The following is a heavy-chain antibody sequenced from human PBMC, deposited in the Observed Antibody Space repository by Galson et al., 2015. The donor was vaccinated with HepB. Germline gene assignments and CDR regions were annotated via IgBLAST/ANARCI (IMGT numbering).Heavy chain of an antibody. Sequence: LSLTCTVSGGSISSYYWCWIRQPPGKGLEWIGYIYYSGSTNYNPSLKSRVTISVDTSKNQFSLKLSSVTAADTAVYYCARVLSSGSYYNFVGDHNWFDPWGQGTLVTVSS. D-gene: IGHD3-10*02. CDR3: ARVLSSGSYYNFVGDHNWFDP. CDR1: GGSISSYY. J-gene: IGHJ5*02. V-gene: IGHV4-59*01. CDR2: IYYSGST.